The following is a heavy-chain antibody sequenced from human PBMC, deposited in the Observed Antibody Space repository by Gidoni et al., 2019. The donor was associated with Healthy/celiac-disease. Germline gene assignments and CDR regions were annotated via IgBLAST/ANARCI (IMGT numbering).Heavy chain of an antibody. CDR1: GYTFTGYY. Sequence: QVQLVQSGGEGKKPGASVKVSGKASGYTFTGYYMHWVRQAPGQGLEWMGWINPNSGGTNYAQKFQGRVTMTRDTSISTAYMELSRLRSDDTAVYYCARDIGSEYAFDIWGQGTMVTVSS. CDR3: ARDIGSEYAFDI. CDR2: INPNSGGT. V-gene: IGHV1-2*02. J-gene: IGHJ3*02. D-gene: IGHD1-26*01.